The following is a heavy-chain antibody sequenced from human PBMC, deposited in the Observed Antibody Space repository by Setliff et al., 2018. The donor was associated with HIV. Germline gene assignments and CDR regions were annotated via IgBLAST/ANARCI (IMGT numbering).Heavy chain of an antibody. J-gene: IGHJ3*02. V-gene: IGHV3-7*03. CDR3: AKDRLEWLAPDGFDI. CDR2: INQDASKK. CDR1: GFTFSSYW. Sequence: PGGSLRLSCEASGFTFSSYWMSWVRQAPGKGLEWVANINQDASKKYYVDSVKGRFTISRDNAKNSLSLQMNSLRVEDTAVYFCAKDRLEWLAPDGFDIWGLGTMVTVSS. D-gene: IGHD3-3*01.